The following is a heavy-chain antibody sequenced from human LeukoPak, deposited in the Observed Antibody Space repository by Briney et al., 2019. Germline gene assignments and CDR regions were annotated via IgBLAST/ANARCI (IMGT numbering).Heavy chain of an antibody. J-gene: IGHJ6*02. Sequence: GGSLRLSCAASAFTFSSYWMSWVRQAPGKGLEWVANIKQDGREKYYVDSVKGRFTISRDNAKNSLYLQMNSLRAEDTAVYYCARDQLGYCSSTSCYGVYYYYYGMDVWGQGTTVTVSS. D-gene: IGHD2-2*01. CDR1: AFTFSSYW. V-gene: IGHV3-7*01. CDR3: ARDQLGYCSSTSCYGVYYYYYGMDV. CDR2: IKQDGREK.